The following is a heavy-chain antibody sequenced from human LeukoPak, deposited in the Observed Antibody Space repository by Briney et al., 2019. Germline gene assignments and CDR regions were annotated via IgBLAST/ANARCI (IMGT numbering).Heavy chain of an antibody. CDR3: ARESPNRGTGGPFDY. Sequence: PGVSLRLSCAASGFTVGSNYMSWVRQAPGKGLEWVSVIYSGGSTYYADSVKGRFTISRDNSKNTLSLQMNSLRAEDTAVYYCARESPNRGTGGPFDYWGQGTLVTVSS. CDR1: GFTVGSNY. D-gene: IGHD1-1*01. CDR2: IYSGGST. V-gene: IGHV3-53*01. J-gene: IGHJ4*02.